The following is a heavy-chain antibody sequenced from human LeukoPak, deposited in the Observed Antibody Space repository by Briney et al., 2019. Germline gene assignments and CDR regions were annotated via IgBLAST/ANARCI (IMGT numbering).Heavy chain of an antibody. CDR1: GFTFSSYG. CDR2: ISPSGGST. V-gene: IGHV1-46*01. J-gene: IGHJ5*02. CDR3: ARDNSVRDEAWWFNP. D-gene: IGHD5-24*01. Sequence: GRSLRLSCAASGFTFSSYGMHWVRQAPGQGPEWMGVISPSGGSTTYAQKFQGRVTLTRDMSTSTDYLELSSLRSEDTAVYYCARDNSVRDEAWWFNPWGQGTLVTVSS.